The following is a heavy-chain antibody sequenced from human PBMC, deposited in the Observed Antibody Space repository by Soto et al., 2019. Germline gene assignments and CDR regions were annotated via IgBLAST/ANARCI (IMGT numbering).Heavy chain of an antibody. Sequence: QVQLVQSGAEVTKPGSSVTVSCKASGGTFSSYTISWVRQAPGQGLEWMGRIIPILGIAHYAQKFQGRVTITADKSTSTAYMELSSLRSEDTAVYYCARDGFEDSSGGLYNWFDPWGQGTLVTVAA. D-gene: IGHD6-19*01. CDR3: ARDGFEDSSGGLYNWFDP. CDR2: IIPILGIA. V-gene: IGHV1-69*08. J-gene: IGHJ5*02. CDR1: GGTFSSYT.